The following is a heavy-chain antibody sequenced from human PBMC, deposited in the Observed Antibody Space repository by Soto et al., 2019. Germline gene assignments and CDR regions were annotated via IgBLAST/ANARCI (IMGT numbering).Heavy chain of an antibody. J-gene: IGHJ6*02. CDR3: AREFEGAKSYGMDV. Sequence: SETLSLTCTVSGYSINSGYYWGWIRQPPGKGLEWIGSIYHSGSTYYNPSLKSRVTISVDTSKNQFSLKLSSVTAADTAVYYCAREFEGAKSYGMDVWGQGTTVTVSS. D-gene: IGHD1-26*01. CDR2: IYHSGST. CDR1: GYSINSGYY. V-gene: IGHV4-38-2*02.